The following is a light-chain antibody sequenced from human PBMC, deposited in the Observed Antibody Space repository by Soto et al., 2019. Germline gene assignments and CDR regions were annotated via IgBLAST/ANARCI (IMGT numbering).Light chain of an antibody. J-gene: IGKJ5*01. Sequence: EIVLTQSRATLALSPGERATLSCRASQSVSSYLAWYQQKPGQAPRLLIYDASNRATGIPARFSGSGSGTDFTLTISSLEPGDFAVYYCQQRSNWPPEITFGQGTRLEIK. CDR2: DAS. V-gene: IGKV3-11*01. CDR1: QSVSSY. CDR3: QQRSNWPPEIT.